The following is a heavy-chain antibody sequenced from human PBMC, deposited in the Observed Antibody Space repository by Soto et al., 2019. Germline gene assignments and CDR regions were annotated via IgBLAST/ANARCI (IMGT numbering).Heavy chain of an antibody. CDR2: INSDGSST. V-gene: IGHV3-74*01. J-gene: IGHJ2*01. Sequence: EVQLVESGGGLVQPGGSLRLSCAASGFTFSSYWMHWVRQAPGKGLVWVSRINSDGSSTSYADSVKGRFTISRDNAKXXXXXXXXXXXXXXXXVYYCXRGXSLNWYFDLWGRGTLVTVSS. D-gene: IGHD3-10*01. CDR1: GFTFSSYW. CDR3: XRGXSLNWYFDL.